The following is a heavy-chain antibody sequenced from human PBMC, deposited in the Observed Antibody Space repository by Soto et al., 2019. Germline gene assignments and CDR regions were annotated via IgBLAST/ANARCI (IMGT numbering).Heavy chain of an antibody. CDR2: ISGSGGST. CDR1: GFTFSSYA. CDR3: AKASGWFGEFDY. D-gene: IGHD3-10*01. V-gene: IGHV3-23*01. Sequence: EVQLLESGGGLVQPGGSLRLSCAASGFTFSSYAMSWVRQAPGKGLEWVSAISGSGGSTYYADSVKGRFTISRDNSKNTVYVQMNSLRAEDTAVYYCAKASGWFGEFDYWGQGTLVTVSS. J-gene: IGHJ4*02.